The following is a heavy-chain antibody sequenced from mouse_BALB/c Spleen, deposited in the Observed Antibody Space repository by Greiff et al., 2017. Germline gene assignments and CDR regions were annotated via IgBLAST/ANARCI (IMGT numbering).Heavy chain of an antibody. CDR1: GFTFSNYW. CDR2: IRLKSNNYAT. CDR3: TRFYGSSYWYFDV. D-gene: IGHD1-1*01. Sequence: EVQVVESGGGLVQPGGSMKLSCVASGFTFSNYWMNWVRQSPEKGLEWVAEIRLKSNNYATHYAESVKGRFTISRDDSKSSVYLQMNNLRAEDTGIYYCTRFYGSSYWYFDVWGAGTTVTVSS. J-gene: IGHJ1*01. V-gene: IGHV6-6*02.